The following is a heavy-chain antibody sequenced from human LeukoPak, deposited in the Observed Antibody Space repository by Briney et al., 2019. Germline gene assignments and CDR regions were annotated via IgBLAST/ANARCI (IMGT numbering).Heavy chain of an antibody. J-gene: IGHJ3*02. CDR3: ATGIAAQDAFDI. CDR1: GGSISSYY. CDR2: IYYSGST. D-gene: IGHD6-13*01. V-gene: IGHV4-59*01. Sequence: SETLSLTCTVSGGSISSYYWSWIRQPPGKELEWIGYIYYSGSTNYNPSLKSRVTISVDTSKNQFSLKLSSVTAADTAVYYCATGIAAQDAFDIWGQGTMVTVSS.